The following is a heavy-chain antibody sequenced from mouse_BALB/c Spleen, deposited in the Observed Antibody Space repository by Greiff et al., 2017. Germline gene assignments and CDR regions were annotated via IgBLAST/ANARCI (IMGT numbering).Heavy chain of an antibody. D-gene: IGHD3-3*01. CDR1: GYAFSSSW. CDR2: IYPGDGDT. J-gene: IGHJ2*01. Sequence: VQLVESGPELVKPGASVKISCKASGYAFSSSWMNWVKQRPGQGLEWIGRIYPGDGDTNYNGKFKGKATLTADKSSSTAYMQLSSLTSVDSAVYFCARAGGDGGFFDYWGQGTTLTVSS. CDR3: ARAGGDGGFFDY. V-gene: IGHV1-82*01.